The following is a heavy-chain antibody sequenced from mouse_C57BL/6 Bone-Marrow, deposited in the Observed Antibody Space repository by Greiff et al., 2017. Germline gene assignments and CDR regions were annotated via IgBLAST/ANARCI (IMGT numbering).Heavy chain of an antibody. CDR1: GYTFTSYG. CDR3: ARSPLYYCTLYAMDY. V-gene: IGHV1-81*01. CDR2: IYPRSGNT. Sequence: QVQLQQSGAELARPGASVKLSCKASGYTFTSYGISWVKQRTGQGLEWIGEIYPRSGNTYYNEKFKGKATLTADKSSSTAYIELRSLTSEDSAVYFCARSPLYYCTLYAMDYWGQGTSVTVSS. D-gene: IGHD1-1*01. J-gene: IGHJ4*01.